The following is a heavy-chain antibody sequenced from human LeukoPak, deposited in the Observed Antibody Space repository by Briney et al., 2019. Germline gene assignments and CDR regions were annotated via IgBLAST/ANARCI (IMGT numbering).Heavy chain of an antibody. D-gene: IGHD3-10*01. J-gene: IGHJ5*02. CDR2: ISDTGST. CDR3: ARPIMVRGVIDWFDP. CDR1: GGSIRKYY. Sequence: KASETLSLTCRVSGGSIRKYYWTWIRQPPGKGLELIGFISDTGSTHYNPSLNSRVTISVDTSKNQFSLKLTSATAADTAVYYCARPIMVRGVIDWFDPWGQGTLVTVTS. V-gene: IGHV4-59*08.